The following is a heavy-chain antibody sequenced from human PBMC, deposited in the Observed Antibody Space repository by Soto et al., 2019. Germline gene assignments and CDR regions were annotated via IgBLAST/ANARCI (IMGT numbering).Heavy chain of an antibody. CDR1: GFTFSSYA. V-gene: IGHV3-23*01. CDR2: ISGSGGST. Sequence: PGGSLRLSCAASGFTFSSYAMSWVRQAPGKGLEWVSAISGSGGSTYYADSVKGRFTISRDNSKNTLYLQMNSLRAEDTAVYYCAKGGVDYYGSGSYYNELYWGQGTLVTVSS. J-gene: IGHJ4*02. CDR3: AKGGVDYYGSGSYYNELY. D-gene: IGHD3-10*01.